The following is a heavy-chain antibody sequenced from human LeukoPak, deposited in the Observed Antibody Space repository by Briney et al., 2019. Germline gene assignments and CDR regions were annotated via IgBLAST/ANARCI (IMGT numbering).Heavy chain of an antibody. CDR3: ARDSPRYSGSSHAFDI. Sequence: ASVKVSCKASGGTFSSYAISWVRQAPGQGLEWMGGIIPIFGTANYAQKFQGRVTITADKSTSTAYMELSSLRSEDTAVYYCARDSPRYSGSSHAFDIWGQGTMVTVS. D-gene: IGHD1-26*01. J-gene: IGHJ3*02. CDR1: GGTFSSYA. V-gene: IGHV1-69*06. CDR2: IIPIFGTA.